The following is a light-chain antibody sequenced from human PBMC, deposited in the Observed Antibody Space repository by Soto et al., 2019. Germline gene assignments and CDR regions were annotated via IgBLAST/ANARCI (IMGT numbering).Light chain of an antibody. J-gene: IGKJ1*01. CDR3: QQYGSSRWT. CDR1: QSVSSSY. CDR2: GVS. Sequence: EILLTQSPGTLSLSPGERATISCRASQSVSSSYLAWYQQKPGQAPRLLIYGVSSRATGIPDRFSGSGSGTDFTLTISRLEPEDFAVYYCQQYGSSRWTFGQGTKVDIK. V-gene: IGKV3-20*01.